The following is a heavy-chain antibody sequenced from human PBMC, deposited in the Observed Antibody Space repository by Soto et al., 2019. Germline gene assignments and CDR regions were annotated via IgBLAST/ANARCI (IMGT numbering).Heavy chain of an antibody. CDR1: GYTFTSYY. Sequence: GASVKVSCKASGYTFTSYYMHWVRQAPGQGLEWMGIINPSGGSTSYAQKFQGRVTMTRDTSTSTVYMELSSLRSEDTAVYYCARDRASLFKRGYYYGMDVWGQGTTVTVSS. CDR2: INPSGGST. J-gene: IGHJ6*02. CDR3: ARDRASLFKRGYYYGMDV. V-gene: IGHV1-46*01. D-gene: IGHD3-10*01.